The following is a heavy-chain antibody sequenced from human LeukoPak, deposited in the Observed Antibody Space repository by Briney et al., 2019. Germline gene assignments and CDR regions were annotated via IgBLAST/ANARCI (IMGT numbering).Heavy chain of an antibody. CDR1: GDSVSSDNYY. D-gene: IGHD3-22*01. CDR3: AREHGFDSSGYYFPHH. J-gene: IGHJ5*02. CDR2: IYTSGNI. V-gene: IGHV4-61*02. Sequence: SETLSLTCTVSGDSVSSDNYYWSWIRQPAGKGLEWIGRIYTSGNINYNPSLKGRVTISVDTSKNQFSLKLSSVTAADTAVYYCAREHGFDSSGYYFPHHWGQGTLVTVSS.